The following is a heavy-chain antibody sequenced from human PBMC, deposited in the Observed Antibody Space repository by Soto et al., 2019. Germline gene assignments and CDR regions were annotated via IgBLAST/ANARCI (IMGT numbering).Heavy chain of an antibody. Sequence: QVQLQESGPGLVKPSGTLSLTCAVSSGSISSNYWWTWVRQSPGKGLEWIGEIFQSGNTNYNPSRKSRITMAVDQSKNHFSLRLSSMTAAYPAVYYCAAVSGVCSRTNCQIDPWGQGTLVTVSS. CDR1: SGSISSNYW. V-gene: IGHV4-4*02. J-gene: IGHJ5*02. CDR3: AAVSGVCSRTNCQIDP. CDR2: IFQSGNT. D-gene: IGHD2-2*01.